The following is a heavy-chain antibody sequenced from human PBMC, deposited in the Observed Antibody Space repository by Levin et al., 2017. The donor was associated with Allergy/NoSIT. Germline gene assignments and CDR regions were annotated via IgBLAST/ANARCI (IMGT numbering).Heavy chain of an antibody. CDR2: ISSSSSYI. Sequence: PGGSLRLSCAASGFTFSSYSMNWVRQAPGKGLEWVSSISSSSSYIYYADSVKGRFTISRDNAKNSLYLQMNSLRAEDTAVYYCARIITPYGSGSYQRLDPWGQGTLVTVSS. CDR3: ARIITPYGSGSYQRLDP. D-gene: IGHD3-10*01. V-gene: IGHV3-21*01. J-gene: IGHJ5*02. CDR1: GFTFSSYS.